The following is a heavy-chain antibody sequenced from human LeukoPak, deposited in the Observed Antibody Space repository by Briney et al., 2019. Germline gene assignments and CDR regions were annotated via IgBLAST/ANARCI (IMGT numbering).Heavy chain of an antibody. J-gene: IGHJ4*02. CDR3: ASPRYDSSGLDY. D-gene: IGHD3-22*01. V-gene: IGHV1-69*13. Sequence: GASVKVSCKASGGTFSSYAISWVRQAPGQGLEWMGGIIPIFGTANYAQKFQGRVTITADESTSTAYMELSSLRSEDTAVYYCASPRYDSSGLDYWGQGTLVTVSS. CDR2: IIPIFGTA. CDR1: GGTFSSYA.